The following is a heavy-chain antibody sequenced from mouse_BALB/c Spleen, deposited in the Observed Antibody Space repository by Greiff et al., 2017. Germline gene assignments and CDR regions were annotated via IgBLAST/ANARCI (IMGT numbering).Heavy chain of an antibody. D-gene: IGHD2-1*01. CDR1: GFTFSDYY. J-gene: IGHJ4*01. CDR2: ISDGGSYT. Sequence: DVKLVESGGGLVKPGGSLKLSCAASGFTFSDYYMYWVRQTPEKRLEWVATISDGGSYTYYPDSVKGRFTISRDNAKNNLYLQMSSLKSEDTAMYYCARAPYGNYAMDDWGQGTSVTVSS. CDR3: ARAPYGNYAMDD. V-gene: IGHV5-4*02.